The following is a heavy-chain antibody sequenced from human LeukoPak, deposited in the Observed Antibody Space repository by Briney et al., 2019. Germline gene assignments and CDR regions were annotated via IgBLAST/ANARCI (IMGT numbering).Heavy chain of an antibody. CDR3: ARALDSSSWYLDY. J-gene: IGHJ4*02. CDR1: GFTFSSYG. CDR2: IWYDGTNK. Sequence: GGSLRLSCAASGFTFSSYGMHWVRQAPGKGLEWVAVIWYDGTNKYYANSVKGRFTISRDNSENTLYLQMNSLRAEDTAMYYCARALDSSSWYLDYWGQGTLVTVSS. V-gene: IGHV3-33*01. D-gene: IGHD6-13*01.